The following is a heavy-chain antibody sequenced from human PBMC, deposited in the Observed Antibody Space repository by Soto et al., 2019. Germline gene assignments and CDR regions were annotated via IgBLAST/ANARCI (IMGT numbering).Heavy chain of an antibody. D-gene: IGHD2-15*01. CDR3: TRCSGGSCYPS. CDR1: GFTFSNAW. Sequence: GGSLRLSCAASGFTFSNAWMSWVRQAPGKGLEWVGRIKSKTDGGTTDYAAPVKGRFTISRDDSKNTLYLQMNSLKTEDTAVYYCTRCSGGSCYPSWGQGTLVTVSS. J-gene: IGHJ1*01. V-gene: IGHV3-15*01. CDR2: IKSKTDGGTT.